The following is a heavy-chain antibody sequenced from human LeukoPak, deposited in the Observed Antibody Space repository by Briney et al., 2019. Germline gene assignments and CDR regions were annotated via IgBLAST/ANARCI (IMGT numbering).Heavy chain of an antibody. CDR3: ARDYYDSSGYHGLDY. CDR2: IYYSGST. J-gene: IGHJ4*02. D-gene: IGHD3-22*01. Sequence: SETLSLTCTVSGGSISSGDYYGSWIRQPPGKGLEWIGYIYYSGSTYYNPSLKSRVTISVDTSKNQFSLKLSSVTAADTAVYYCARDYYDSSGYHGLDYWGQGTLVTVSS. V-gene: IGHV4-30-4*01. CDR1: GGSISSGDYY.